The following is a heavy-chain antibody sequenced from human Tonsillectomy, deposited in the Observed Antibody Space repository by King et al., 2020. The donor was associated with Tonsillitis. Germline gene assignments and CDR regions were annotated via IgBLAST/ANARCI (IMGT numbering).Heavy chain of an antibody. CDR3: AKDFVGVLPDAFDI. Sequence: VQLVESGGGLVQPGGSLRLSCAVSGFTFSSYVMTWVRQAPGKGLEWVSGISGSGDRTYYADPGKGRFTISRDNPKNPLYFQMNSLRDEETAVYYCAKDFVGVLPDAFDIWGQGTKVIVSS. V-gene: IGHV3-23*04. CDR2: ISGSGDRT. J-gene: IGHJ3*02. CDR1: GFTFSSYV. D-gene: IGHD3-16*01.